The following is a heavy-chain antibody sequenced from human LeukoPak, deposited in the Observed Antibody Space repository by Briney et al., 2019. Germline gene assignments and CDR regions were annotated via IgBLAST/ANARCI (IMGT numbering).Heavy chain of an antibody. V-gene: IGHV1-46*01. D-gene: IGHD6-19*01. CDR3: ARDRAIAGTKEDAFDI. CDR2: INPSGGST. J-gene: IGHJ3*02. Sequence: GASVTVSCKASVYTFTMYYMHWVRQAPGQGLEWMGRINPSGGSTSYAQKFQGRVTMTRDTSTSTVYMELSSLRSEDTAVYYCARDRAIAGTKEDAFDIWGQGTMVTVSS. CDR1: VYTFTMYY.